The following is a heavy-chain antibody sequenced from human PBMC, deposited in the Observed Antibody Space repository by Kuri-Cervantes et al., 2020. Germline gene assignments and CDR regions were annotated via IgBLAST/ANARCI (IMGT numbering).Heavy chain of an antibody. V-gene: IGHV3-30-3*02. CDR3: AKLQGVAVAGTYYYYYMDV. Sequence: GESLKISCAASGFTFSSYGVHWVRQAPGKGLEWVAVISYDGSNKYYADSVKGRFTISRDNSKNTLYLQMNSLRAEDTAVYYCAKLQGVAVAGTYYYYYMDVWGKGTTVTVSS. CDR2: ISYDGSNK. D-gene: IGHD6-19*01. J-gene: IGHJ6*03. CDR1: GFTFSSYG.